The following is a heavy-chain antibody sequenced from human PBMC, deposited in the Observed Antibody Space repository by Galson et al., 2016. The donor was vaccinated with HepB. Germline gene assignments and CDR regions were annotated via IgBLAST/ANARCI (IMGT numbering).Heavy chain of an antibody. CDR1: GGSFSGYY. Sequence: SETLSLTCAVYGGSFSGYYWSWVRQPPGKGLEWIGEINQSGSTNYNPSLKSRVTISVDTSKNQFSLRLRSVTAADPAVYYCARYGDNDDYLDHWGQGTLVTVSS. V-gene: IGHV4-34*01. CDR2: INQSGST. CDR3: ARYGDNDDYLDH. J-gene: IGHJ4*02. D-gene: IGHD4-17*01.